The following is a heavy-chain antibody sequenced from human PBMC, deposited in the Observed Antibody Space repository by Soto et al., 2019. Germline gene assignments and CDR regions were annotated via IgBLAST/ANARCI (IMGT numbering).Heavy chain of an antibody. D-gene: IGHD3-10*01. J-gene: IGHJ6*02. Sequence: QVQLVESGGGLVKPGGSLRLSCVASEFTFSDYYMSWIRQAPRKGLEWVSYISSSGGYTNYADSVKGRFTISRDNAKNSLYLQVDSLRAEDTAVYYCARRIALVRRVKEYGMDVWGQGTTVIVSS. V-gene: IGHV3-11*06. CDR1: EFTFSDYY. CDR3: ARRIALVRRVKEYGMDV. CDR2: ISSSGGYT.